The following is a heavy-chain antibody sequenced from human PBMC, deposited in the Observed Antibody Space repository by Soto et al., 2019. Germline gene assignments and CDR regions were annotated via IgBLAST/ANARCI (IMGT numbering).Heavy chain of an antibody. CDR2: ISYSGST. Sequence: PSETLSLTCTVSGGSISSGNYYWSWIRQPPGKGLEWIGFISYSGSTYYSLSLKSRVTISVDTSKNQFSLNLSFVTAADTAVYYCATMGTPATGLYYFDYWGQGTLVIVSS. CDR3: ATMGTPATGLYYFDY. J-gene: IGHJ4*02. D-gene: IGHD5-18*01. CDR1: GGSISSGNYY. V-gene: IGHV4-30-4*01.